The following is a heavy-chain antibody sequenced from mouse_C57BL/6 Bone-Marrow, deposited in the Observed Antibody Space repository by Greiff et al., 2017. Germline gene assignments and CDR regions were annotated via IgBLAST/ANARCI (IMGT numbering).Heavy chain of an antibody. Sequence: EVQLVESGGGLVQPKGSLKLSCAASGFSFNTYAMNWVRQAPGKGLEWVARIRSKSNNYATYYADSVKDRFTISRDDSESMLYLQMNNLKTEDTAMYYCLRQDYGSGDYAMDYWGQGTSVTVSS. CDR2: IRSKSNNYAT. J-gene: IGHJ4*01. V-gene: IGHV10-1*01. D-gene: IGHD1-1*01. CDR3: LRQDYGSGDYAMDY. CDR1: GFSFNTYA.